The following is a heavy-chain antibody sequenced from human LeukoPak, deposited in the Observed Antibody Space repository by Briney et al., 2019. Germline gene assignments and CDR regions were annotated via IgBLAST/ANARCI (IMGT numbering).Heavy chain of an antibody. CDR3: ARRNDRNAFDI. J-gene: IGHJ3*02. V-gene: IGHV4-34*01. CDR1: GGSISSYY. D-gene: IGHD1-1*01. CDR2: INHSGST. Sequence: SETLSLTCTVSGGSISSYYWSWIRQPPGKGLEWIGEINHSGSTNYNPSLKSRVTISVDTSKNQFSLKLSSVTAADTAVYYCARRNDRNAFDIWGQGTMVTVSS.